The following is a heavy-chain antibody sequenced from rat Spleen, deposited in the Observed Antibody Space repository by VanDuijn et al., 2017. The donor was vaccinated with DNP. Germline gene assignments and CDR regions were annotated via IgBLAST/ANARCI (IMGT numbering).Heavy chain of an antibody. Sequence: EVQLQESGPGLVKPSQPLSLTCSVTGSSITSIYWGWIREFPGNEMEWIGHISYSGSTSYNPSLKSRISITRDTSKNQFFLQLNSVTTEDTATYYCTSYNSYRYFAFWGPGTMVTVSS. CDR1: GSSITSIY. CDR2: ISYSGST. V-gene: IGHV3-1*01. CDR3: TSYNSYRYFAF. D-gene: IGHD1-10*01. J-gene: IGHJ1*01.